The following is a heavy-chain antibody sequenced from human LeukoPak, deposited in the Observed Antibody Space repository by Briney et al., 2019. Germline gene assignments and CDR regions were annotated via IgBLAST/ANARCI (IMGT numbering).Heavy chain of an antibody. CDR2: ISYDGSNK. J-gene: IGHJ3*02. Sequence: PGGSLRLSCAASGFTFSSYAMHWVRQAPGKGLEWVAVISYDGSNKYYADSVKGRFTISRDNSKNTLYLQMSSLRTDDTAVYFCARETPAAPDGFDIWGQGTVVTVTS. V-gene: IGHV3-30-3*01. CDR1: GFTFSSYA. D-gene: IGHD2-2*01. CDR3: ARETPAAPDGFDI.